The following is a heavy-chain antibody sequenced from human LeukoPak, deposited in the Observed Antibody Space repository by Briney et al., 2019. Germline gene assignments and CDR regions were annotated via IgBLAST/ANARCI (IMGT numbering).Heavy chain of an antibody. D-gene: IGHD3-22*01. Sequence: ASVKVSCKASGGTFSSYAISWVRQAPGQGLEWMGGIIPIFGTANYAQKFQGRVTITADESMSTAYMELSSLRSEDTAVYYCARVYDSSGYRRAFDIWGQGTMVTVPS. CDR2: IIPIFGTA. CDR1: GGTFSSYA. CDR3: ARVYDSSGYRRAFDI. J-gene: IGHJ3*02. V-gene: IGHV1-69*13.